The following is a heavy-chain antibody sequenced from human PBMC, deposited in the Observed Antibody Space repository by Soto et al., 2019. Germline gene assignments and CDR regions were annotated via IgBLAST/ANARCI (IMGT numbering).Heavy chain of an antibody. V-gene: IGHV4-38-2*01. CDR2: IYHSGST. J-gene: IGHJ4*02. CDR3: ARVGTYCSGGSCLPAYFDY. CDR1: GYSISSGYY. D-gene: IGHD2-15*01. Sequence: SETLSLTCAVSGYSISSGYYWGWIRQPPGKGLGWMGSIYHSGSTYYNPSLKSRVTISVDTSKNQFSLKLSSVTAAGAAVYYCARVGTYCSGGSCLPAYFDYWGQGTLVTVSS.